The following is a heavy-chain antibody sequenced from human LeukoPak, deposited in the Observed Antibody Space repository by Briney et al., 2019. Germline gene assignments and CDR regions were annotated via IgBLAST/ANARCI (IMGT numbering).Heavy chain of an antibody. CDR1: GGSINSYY. CDR2: IYYSGST. D-gene: IGHD6-19*01. J-gene: IGHJ6*02. V-gene: IGHV4-59*01. CDR3: ARDKSSHYYYYGMDV. Sequence: SETLSLTCTVSGGSINSYYWSWIRQPPGKGLEWIGCIYYSGSTNYNPSLKSRVTISVDTSKNRFSLKLSSVTAADTAVYYCARDKSSHYYYYGMDVWGQGTTVTVSS.